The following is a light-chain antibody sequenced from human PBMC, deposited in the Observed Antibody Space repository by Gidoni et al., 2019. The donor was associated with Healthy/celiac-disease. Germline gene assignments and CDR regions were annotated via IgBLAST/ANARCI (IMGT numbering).Light chain of an antibody. J-gene: IGLJ2*01. CDR3: CSYAGSSTLV. Sequence: QSALTQPASVPGSPGQSITISCTGTSSDVGNYNLVSWYQQHPGKAPKLMIYEGSKRPSGVSNRFSGSKSGNTASLTISGLQAEDEADYYCCSYAGSSTLVFGGGTKLTVL. CDR2: EGS. CDR1: SSDVGNYNL. V-gene: IGLV2-23*01.